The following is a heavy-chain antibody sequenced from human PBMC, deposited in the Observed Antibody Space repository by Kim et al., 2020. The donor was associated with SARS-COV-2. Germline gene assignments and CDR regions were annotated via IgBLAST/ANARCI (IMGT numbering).Heavy chain of an antibody. J-gene: IGHJ6*02. D-gene: IGHD2-21*02. V-gene: IGHV3-33*01. CDR3: ARDHIVVVTGGMDV. CDR1: GFTFSSYG. CDR2: IWYDGSNK. Sequence: GGSLRLSCAASGFTFSSYGMHWVRQAPGKGLEWVAVIWYDGSNKYYADSVKGRFTISRDNSKNTLYLQMNSLRAEDTAVYYCARDHIVVVTGGMDVWGQGTTVTVSS.